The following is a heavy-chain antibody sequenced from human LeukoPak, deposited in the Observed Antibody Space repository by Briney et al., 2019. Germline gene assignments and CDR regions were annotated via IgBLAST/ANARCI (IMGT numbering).Heavy chain of an antibody. CDR1: GGSISSYY. Sequence: PSETLSLTCTVSGGSISSYYWSWIRQPPGKGLEWIGYIYYSGSTNYNPSLKSRVTISVDTSKNQFSLKLSSVTAADTAVYYCARSTGSYWGGNWFDPWGQGTLATVSS. V-gene: IGHV4-59*01. D-gene: IGHD1-26*01. J-gene: IGHJ5*02. CDR3: ARSTGSYWGGNWFDP. CDR2: IYYSGST.